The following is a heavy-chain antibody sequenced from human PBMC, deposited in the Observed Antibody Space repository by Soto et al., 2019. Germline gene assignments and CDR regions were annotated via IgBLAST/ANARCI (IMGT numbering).Heavy chain of an antibody. V-gene: IGHV1-2*04. Sequence: ASVKVSCKASGYTFTGYYMHWVQQAPGQGLEWMGWINPNSGGTNYAQKFQGWVTMTRDTSISTAYMELSRLRSDDTAVYYCARSVDDILTGLFDYWGQGTLVTVSS. CDR1: GYTFTGYY. CDR3: ARSVDDILTGLFDY. D-gene: IGHD3-9*01. J-gene: IGHJ4*02. CDR2: INPNSGGT.